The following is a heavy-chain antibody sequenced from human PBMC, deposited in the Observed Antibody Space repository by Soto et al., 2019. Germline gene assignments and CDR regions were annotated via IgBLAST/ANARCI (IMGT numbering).Heavy chain of an antibody. J-gene: IGHJ6*03. CDR2: ISAYNGNT. V-gene: IGHV1-18*01. CDR3: ARLYCSGGSGRPQYYYMDV. CDR1: GYTFTIYG. Sequence: ASVKVSCKASGYTFTIYGISWARQAPGQGLEWMGWISAYNGNTNYAQKLQGRVTMTTDTSTSTAYMELRSLRSDDTAVYYCARLYCSGGSGRPQYYYMDVWGKGTTVTVSS. D-gene: IGHD2-15*01.